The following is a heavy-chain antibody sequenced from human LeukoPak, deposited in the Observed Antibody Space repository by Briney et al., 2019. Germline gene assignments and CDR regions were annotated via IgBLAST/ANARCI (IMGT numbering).Heavy chain of an antibody. CDR3: ARDSSTSCFDY. V-gene: IGHV1-8*03. CDR2: MNSNSGNT. D-gene: IGHD2-2*01. J-gene: IGHJ4*02. Sequence: ASVKVSCKASGYTFTSYDINWVRQATGQGLEWMGWMNSNSGNTGYAQKFQGRVTITRNTSISTAYMELSSLRSEDTAVYYCARDSSTSCFDYWGQGTLVTVSS. CDR1: GYTFTSYD.